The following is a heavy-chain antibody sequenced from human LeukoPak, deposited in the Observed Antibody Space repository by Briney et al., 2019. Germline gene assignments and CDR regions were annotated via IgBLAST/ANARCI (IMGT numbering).Heavy chain of an antibody. CDR3: AKQDDSSGYYEGTLDY. J-gene: IGHJ4*02. D-gene: IGHD3-22*01. CDR2: IRYDGSNK. Sequence: PGGSLRLSCAASGFTFSSYGMHWVRQAPGKGLEWVAFIRYDGSNKYYADSVKGRFTISRDNSKNTLYLQMNSLRAEDMAVYYCAKQDDSSGYYEGTLDYWGQGTLVTVSS. CDR1: GFTFSSYG. V-gene: IGHV3-30*02.